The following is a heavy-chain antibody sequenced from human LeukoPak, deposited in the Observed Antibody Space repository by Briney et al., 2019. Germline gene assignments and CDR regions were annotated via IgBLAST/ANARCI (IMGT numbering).Heavy chain of an antibody. J-gene: IGHJ4*02. CDR1: GYTFTSYD. Sequence: ASVKVSCKASGYTFTSYDINSVRQATGQGLEWMGWMNPNSGNTGYAQKFQGRVTMTRNTSISTAYMELSSLRSEDTAVYYCAKDGEVGATTGHYFDYWGQGTLVTVSS. D-gene: IGHD1-26*01. CDR3: AKDGEVGATTGHYFDY. V-gene: IGHV1-8*01. CDR2: MNPNSGNT.